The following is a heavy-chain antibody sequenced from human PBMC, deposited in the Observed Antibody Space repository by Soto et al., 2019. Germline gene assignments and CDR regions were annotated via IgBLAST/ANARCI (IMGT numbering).Heavy chain of an antibody. CDR1: GGTFSSYA. V-gene: IGHV1-69*01. Sequence: QVQLVQSGDEVKKPGSSVKVSCKASGGTFSSYAISWVRQAPGQGLEWMGGIIPIFGTANYAQKFQGRVTITADESTSTAYMELSSLRSEDTAVYYCARSYYYGSGSYYFGGFDPWGQGTLVTVSS. CDR2: IIPIFGTA. J-gene: IGHJ5*02. CDR3: ARSYYYGSGSYYFGGFDP. D-gene: IGHD3-10*01.